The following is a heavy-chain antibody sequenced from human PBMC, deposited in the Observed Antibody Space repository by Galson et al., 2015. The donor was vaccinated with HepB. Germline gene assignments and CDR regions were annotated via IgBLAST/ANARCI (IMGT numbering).Heavy chain of an antibody. CDR2: ISSSGSYI. J-gene: IGHJ6*02. CDR1: EFSFNTYN. CDR3: ARDIYYYGLDV. V-gene: IGHV3-21*01. Sequence: SLRLSCAASEFSFNTYNMNWVRQAPGKGLEWVSSISSSGSYIYYADSVKGRFTVSRDNAKNSLYLQMHSLRAEDTAVYYCARDIYYYGLDVWGQGTTVTVSS.